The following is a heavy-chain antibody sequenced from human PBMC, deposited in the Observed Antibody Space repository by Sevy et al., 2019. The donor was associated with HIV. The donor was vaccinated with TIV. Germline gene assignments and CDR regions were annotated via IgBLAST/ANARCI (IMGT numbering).Heavy chain of an antibody. CDR2: ISYDGSNK. CDR3: ARARKSSSWYGIDY. V-gene: IGHV3-30*04. Sequence: GGSLRLSCAASGFTFSSYAMSWVRQAPGKGLEWVAVISYDGSNKYYADSVKGRFTISRDNSKNTLYLQMNSLRAEDTAVYYCARARKSSSWYGIDYWGQGTLVTVSS. CDR1: GFTFSSYA. J-gene: IGHJ4*02. D-gene: IGHD6-13*01.